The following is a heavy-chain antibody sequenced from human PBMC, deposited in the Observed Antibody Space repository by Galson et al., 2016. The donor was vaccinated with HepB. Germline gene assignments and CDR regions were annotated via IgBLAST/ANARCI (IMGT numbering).Heavy chain of an antibody. CDR1: GYSINSASY. CDR3: VRESDYTNGLFDDS. V-gene: IGHV4-38-2*02. D-gene: IGHD4-11*01. Sequence: SETLSLTCAVSGYSINSASYWGWTRQAPGKGLEWIASLYHSGAAYYKSSVRSRATISLDTSKNQFSLSLSSVTAADTAVYYCVRESDYTNGLFDDSWGQGTLVTVSS. CDR2: LYHSGAA. J-gene: IGHJ5*01.